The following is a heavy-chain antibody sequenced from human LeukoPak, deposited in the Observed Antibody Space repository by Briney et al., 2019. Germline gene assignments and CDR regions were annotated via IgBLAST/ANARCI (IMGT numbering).Heavy chain of an antibody. V-gene: IGHV1-2*02. CDR2: INPNSGGT. D-gene: IGHD3-22*01. CDR3: ARAERCYYDSSGYYCHAFDI. CDR1: GYTFTGYY. Sequence: ASVKVSCKASGYTFTGYYMHWVRQAPGQGLEWMGWINPNSGGTNYAQKFQGGVTMTRDTSISTAYMELSRLRSDDTAVYYCARAERCYYDSSGYYCHAFDIWGQGTMVTVSS. J-gene: IGHJ3*02.